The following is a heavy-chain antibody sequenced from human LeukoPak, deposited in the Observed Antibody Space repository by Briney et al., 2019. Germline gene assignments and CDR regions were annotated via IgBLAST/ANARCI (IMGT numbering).Heavy chain of an antibody. V-gene: IGHV3-33*06. CDR3: AKGRGDSSYYGMDV. J-gene: IGHJ6*02. CDR1: GFSFSSDG. Sequence: TGGSLRLSCVASGFSFSSDGLHWVRQAPGKGLEWVAVIWYDGSNKYYADAVKGRFTISRDNSKNTLYLQMNSLRAEDTAVYYCAKGRGDSSYYGMDVWGQGTTVTVSS. CDR2: IWYDGSNK. D-gene: IGHD3-22*01.